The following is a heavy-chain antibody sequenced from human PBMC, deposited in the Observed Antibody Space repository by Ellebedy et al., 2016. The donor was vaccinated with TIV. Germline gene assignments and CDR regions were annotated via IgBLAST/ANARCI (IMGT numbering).Heavy chain of an antibody. D-gene: IGHD3-9*01. CDR2: ISSTSSYI. V-gene: IGHV3-21*01. J-gene: IGHJ4*02. Sequence: PGGSLRLSCADSGFSFSNYNMNWVRQAPGKGLEWVSCISSTSSYIFYADSVKGRFTISRDNAKNSLYLQMNSLRVEDTAVYYCARGLITRYFDWLPQGVWGQGTLVTVSS. CDR1: GFSFSNYN. CDR3: ARGLITRYFDWLPQGV.